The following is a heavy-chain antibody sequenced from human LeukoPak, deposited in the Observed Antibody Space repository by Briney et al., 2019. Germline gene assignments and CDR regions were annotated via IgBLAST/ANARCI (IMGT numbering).Heavy chain of an antibody. CDR1: GFIFSTYA. D-gene: IGHD4-11*01. Sequence: GGSLRLSCAVSGFIFSTYAMSWVRQAPGKGLEWVSTISGSGGITYYADSVKGRFIISRDNSKNTLYLQMNSLRAEDTAVYYCARDTGPTDYWGQGTLVTVSS. CDR2: ISGSGGIT. V-gene: IGHV3-23*01. CDR3: ARDTGPTDY. J-gene: IGHJ4*02.